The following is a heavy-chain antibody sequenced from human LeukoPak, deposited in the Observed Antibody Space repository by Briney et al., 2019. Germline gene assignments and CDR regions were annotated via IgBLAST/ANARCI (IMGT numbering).Heavy chain of an antibody. J-gene: IGHJ4*02. V-gene: IGHV3-74*01. CDR1: GFTFSSYW. CDR2: INSDGSST. D-gene: IGHD2-2*01. Sequence: PGGSLRLSCAASGFTFSSYWMHWVRQAPGKGLVWVSRINSDGSSTSYADSVKGRFTISRDNAKNTLYLQMNSLRAEDTAVHYCARGSGPIVVVPAANDYWGQGTLVTVSS. CDR3: ARGSGPIVVVPAANDY.